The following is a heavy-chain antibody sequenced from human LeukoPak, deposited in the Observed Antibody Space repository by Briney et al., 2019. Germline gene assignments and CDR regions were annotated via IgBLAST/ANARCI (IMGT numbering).Heavy chain of an antibody. D-gene: IGHD6-19*01. CDR2: ISYDGSNK. CDR3: AKDRPYSSGFDY. V-gene: IGHV3-30*18. CDR1: GFTFSSYG. J-gene: IGHJ4*02. Sequence: GGSLRLSCAASGFTFSSYGMHWVRQAPGKGLEWVAVISYDGSNKYYADSVKGRFTISRDNSKNTLYLQMNSLRAEDTAVYYCAKDRPYSSGFDYWGQGTLVTVSS.